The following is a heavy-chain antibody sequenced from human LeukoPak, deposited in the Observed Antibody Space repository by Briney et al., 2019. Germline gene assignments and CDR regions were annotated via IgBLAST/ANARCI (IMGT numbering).Heavy chain of an antibody. CDR1: GGTFSSYA. CDR3: ARWISDYSNYYYYGMDV. V-gene: IGHV1-69*01. J-gene: IGHJ6*02. D-gene: IGHD4-11*01. Sequence: VKVSCKASGGTFSSYAISWVRQAPGQGLEWMGGIIPIFGTANYAQKFQGRVTITADESTSTAYMELSSLRSEDTAVYYCARWISDYSNYYYYGMDVWGQGTTVTVSS. CDR2: IIPIFGTA.